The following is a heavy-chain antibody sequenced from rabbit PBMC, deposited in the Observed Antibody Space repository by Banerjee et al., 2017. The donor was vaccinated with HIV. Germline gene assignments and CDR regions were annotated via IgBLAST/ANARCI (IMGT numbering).Heavy chain of an antibody. CDR1: GFSFSSSGY. V-gene: IGHV1S45*01. CDR3: ARGGSSVYATRLDL. CDR2: IGTSTGST. Sequence: QEQLEESGGDLVKPGASLTLTCTASGFSFSSSGYMCWVRQAPGKGLEWITCIGTSTGSTWYASWAKGRFTISKASSTTVTLQMTSLTAADTATYFCARGGSSVYATRLDLWGPGTLVTVS. D-gene: IGHD1-1*01. J-gene: IGHJ3*01.